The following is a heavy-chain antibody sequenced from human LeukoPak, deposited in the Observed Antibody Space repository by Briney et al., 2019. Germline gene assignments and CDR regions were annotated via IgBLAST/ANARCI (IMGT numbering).Heavy chain of an antibody. Sequence: ASVKVSCKASGYTFSGSYMHWVRQAPGQGLEWMGWINPNNGGTNYAQKFQGRVTMTRDTSISTTYMELSSLRSDDTAVYYCAKDQVGSGWSRFYFDYWGQGTLVTVSS. J-gene: IGHJ4*02. V-gene: IGHV1-2*02. CDR2: INPNNGGT. D-gene: IGHD6-19*01. CDR1: GYTFSGSY. CDR3: AKDQVGSGWSRFYFDY.